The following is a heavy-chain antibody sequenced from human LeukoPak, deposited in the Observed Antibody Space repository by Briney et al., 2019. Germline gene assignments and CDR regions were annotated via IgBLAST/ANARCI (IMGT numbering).Heavy chain of an antibody. CDR3: ARGKGDAYRDAFDI. D-gene: IGHD2-21*02. CDR1: GFTFSSYC. V-gene: IGHV3-33*01. CDR2: IWYDGSNK. J-gene: IGHJ3*02. Sequence: GGSLRLSCAASGFTFSSYCMHWVRQAPGKGLEWVAVIWYDGSNKYYADSVKGRFTISRDNSKNTLYLQMNSLRAEDTAVYYCARGKGDAYRDAFDIWGQGTMVTVSS.